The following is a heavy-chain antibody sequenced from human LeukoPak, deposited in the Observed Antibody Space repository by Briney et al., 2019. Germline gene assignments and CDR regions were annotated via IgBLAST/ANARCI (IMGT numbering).Heavy chain of an antibody. Sequence: GGSLRLSCAASEFTFSNYAMNWVRQAPGKGLEWASGISGSGGSTYYADSVKGRFTISRDNSKNTLYLQMNSLKTEDTAVYYCTTDDYDSSGYDYWGQGTLVTVSS. CDR2: ISGSGGST. CDR1: EFTFSNYA. D-gene: IGHD3-22*01. V-gene: IGHV3-23*01. CDR3: TTDDYDSSGYDY. J-gene: IGHJ4*02.